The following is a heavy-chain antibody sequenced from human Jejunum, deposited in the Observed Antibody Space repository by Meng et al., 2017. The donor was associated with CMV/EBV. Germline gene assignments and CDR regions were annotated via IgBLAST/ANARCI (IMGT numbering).Heavy chain of an antibody. V-gene: IGHV3-7*01. CDR2: INEAGNVR. D-gene: IGHD2/OR15-2a*01. J-gene: IGHJ6*02. CDR3: VRGADVIVLPASQNFYYYGLDV. Sequence: LVLPAPGKGLEWVAKINEAGNVRHFADSVKSRFTNTKDNAKNSLWLQLNSLRVENTAVYYCVRGADVIVLPASQNFYYYGLDVWGQGTTVTVSS.